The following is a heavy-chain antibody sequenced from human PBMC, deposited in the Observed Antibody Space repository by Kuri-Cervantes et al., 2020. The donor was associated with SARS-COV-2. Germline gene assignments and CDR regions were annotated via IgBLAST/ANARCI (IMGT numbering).Heavy chain of an antibody. CDR1: GFTFSNYA. CDR2: ISGSGGRT. Sequence: GESLKISCAASGFTFSNYAMSWARQAPGKGLEWVSVISGSGGRTNYAASVDGRFTISRDDSKNTLHLQMDSLTAEDTAVYYCAKRQDFWSGYSQKGMDVWGQGTTVTVSS. D-gene: IGHD3-3*01. V-gene: IGHV3-23*01. CDR3: AKRQDFWSGYSQKGMDV. J-gene: IGHJ6*02.